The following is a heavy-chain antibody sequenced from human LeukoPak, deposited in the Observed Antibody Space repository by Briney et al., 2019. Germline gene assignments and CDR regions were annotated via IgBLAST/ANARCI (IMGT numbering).Heavy chain of an antibody. D-gene: IGHD6-19*01. CDR3: AREYIAVADY. J-gene: IGHJ4*02. V-gene: IGHV4-39*02. Sequence: SETLSLTCPVSGGSISSSSYYWGWIRQPPGKGLEWIGSIYYSGSTYYNPSLKSRVTISVDTSKNQFSLKLSSVTAADTAVYYCAREYIAVADYWGQGTLVTVSS. CDR2: IYYSGST. CDR1: GGSISSSSYY.